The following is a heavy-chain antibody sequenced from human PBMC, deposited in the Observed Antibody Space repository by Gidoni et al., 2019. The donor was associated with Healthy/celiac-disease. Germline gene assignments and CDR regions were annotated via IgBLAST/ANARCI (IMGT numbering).Heavy chain of an antibody. V-gene: IGHV3-23*01. Sequence: EVQLLESGGGLVQPGGSLRLPCAASGCTFSSYASSWGRHAPRKGLEWGSAISGSGGSTYYAYSVKGRFTISRDNSKNTLYLQMNSLRAEDTAVYYCAKGKLAAAVNLAAFDIWGQGTMVTVSS. CDR2: ISGSGGST. D-gene: IGHD6-13*01. J-gene: IGHJ3*02. CDR1: GCTFSSYA. CDR3: AKGKLAAAVNLAAFDI.